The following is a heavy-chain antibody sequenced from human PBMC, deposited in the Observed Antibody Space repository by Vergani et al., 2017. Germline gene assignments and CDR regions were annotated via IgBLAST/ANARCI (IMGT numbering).Heavy chain of an antibody. CDR1: GGSFSGYY. D-gene: IGHD5-18*01. Sequence: QVQLQQWGAGLLKPSETLSLTCAVYGGSFSGYYWSWIRQPPGKGLEWIGEINHSASTNYNPSLKSRVTISVDTSKNQFSLKLSSVTAADTAVYYCARGRSMVKFDYWGQGTLVTVSS. CDR3: ARGRSMVKFDY. J-gene: IGHJ4*02. V-gene: IGHV4-34*01. CDR2: INHSAST.